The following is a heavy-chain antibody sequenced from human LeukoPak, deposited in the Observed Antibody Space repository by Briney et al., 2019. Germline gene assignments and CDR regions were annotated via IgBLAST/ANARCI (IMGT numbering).Heavy chain of an antibody. D-gene: IGHD2-8*02. V-gene: IGHV3-23*01. J-gene: IGHJ6*03. CDR2: IGHSGGST. CDR1: GFTFTTYA. CDR3: AKQMFYCTGEICYSGIYYYYTDV. Sequence: PGGSLRLSCAASGFTFTTYAMSWVRQAPGKGLEWVAAIGHSGGSTYYADSVKGRFTISRDNSKNTLYLQMNSLRAEDTAIYYCAKQMFYCTGEICYSGIYYYYTDVWGKGTTVTVSS.